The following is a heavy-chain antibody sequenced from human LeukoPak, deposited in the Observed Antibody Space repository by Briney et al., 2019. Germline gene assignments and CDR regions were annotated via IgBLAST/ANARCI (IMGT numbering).Heavy chain of an antibody. CDR2: ISGSGGST. V-gene: IGHV3-23*01. CDR1: GFTFSSYA. Sequence: GGSLRLSCAASGFTFSSYAMSWVRQAPGKGLEWVSAISGSGGSTYYADSVKGRFTISRDNSKNTLYLQVNSLRAEDTAVYYCAKARAITIFGVAKVDFDYWGQGTLVTVYS. CDR3: AKARAITIFGVAKVDFDY. J-gene: IGHJ4*02. D-gene: IGHD3-3*01.